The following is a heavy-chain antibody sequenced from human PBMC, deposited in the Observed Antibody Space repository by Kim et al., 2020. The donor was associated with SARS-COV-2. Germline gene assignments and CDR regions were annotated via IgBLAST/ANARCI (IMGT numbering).Heavy chain of an antibody. CDR2: MWYDGSRE. D-gene: IGHD1-26*01. Sequence: GGSLRLSCVASGFTFSSYGMHWVRQAPGKGLEWVAVMWYDGSREHYADSVKGRFTISRDNSKNTLYLQMNSLRGEDTAVYYCATEEPQLAFDYWGQGSLVTGSS. CDR1: GFTFSSYG. J-gene: IGHJ4*02. CDR3: ATEEPQLAFDY. V-gene: IGHV3-30*02.